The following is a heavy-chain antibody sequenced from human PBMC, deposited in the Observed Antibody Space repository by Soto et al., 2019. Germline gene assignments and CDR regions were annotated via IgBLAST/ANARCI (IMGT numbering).Heavy chain of an antibody. CDR1: GGSISSYY. Sequence: QVQLQESGPGLVKPSETLSLTCTVSGGSISSYYWSWIRQPPGQGLECIGYIYYSGSTNYNPSHKSRATISLDTSKNQFSLQLSSVTAADTAVYYCARRWGTYLDYWGQGTLVTVSS. D-gene: IGHD7-27*01. CDR2: IYYSGST. V-gene: IGHV4-59*01. CDR3: ARRWGTYLDY. J-gene: IGHJ4*02.